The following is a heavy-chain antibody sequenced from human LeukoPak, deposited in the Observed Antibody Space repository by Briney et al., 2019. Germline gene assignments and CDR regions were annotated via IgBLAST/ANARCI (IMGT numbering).Heavy chain of an antibody. D-gene: IGHD6-19*01. CDR3: AKDRKPGYSSGWFDY. CDR2: IGDSGVNT. Sequence: PGRSLRLSCAASGFTFSNYAMTWVRQAPGKGLEWVSIIGDSGVNTVYADSVRGRFSISRDNSKNTVCLQMNSLTAEDTAVYYCAKDRKPGYSSGWFDYWGQGILVTVSS. V-gene: IGHV3-23*01. CDR1: GFTFSNYA. J-gene: IGHJ4*02.